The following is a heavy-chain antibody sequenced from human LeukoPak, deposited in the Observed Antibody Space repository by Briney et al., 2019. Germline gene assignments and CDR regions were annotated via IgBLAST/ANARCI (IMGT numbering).Heavy chain of an antibody. J-gene: IGHJ5*02. V-gene: IGHV4-59*01. CDR2: IYYSGST. D-gene: IGHD6-13*01. Sequence: SETLSLTCTVSGGSISSYYWSWIRQPPGKGLEWIGYIYYSGSTNYNPSLKSRVTISVDTSKNQFSPKLSSVTAADTAVYYCARGSSSWYRSWFDPWGQGTLVTVSS. CDR1: GGSISSYY. CDR3: ARGSSSWYRSWFDP.